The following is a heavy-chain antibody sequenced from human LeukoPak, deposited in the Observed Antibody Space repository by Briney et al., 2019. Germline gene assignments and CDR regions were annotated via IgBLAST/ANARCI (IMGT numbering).Heavy chain of an antibody. CDR3: AKDLAAVIYYFDY. J-gene: IGHJ4*02. Sequence: GGSLRLSCAASGFTFSSYAMHWVRQAPGKGLEWVAVISYDGSNKYYADSVKGRFTISRDNSKNTLYLQMNSLRAEDTAVYYCAKDLAAVIYYFDYWGQGTLVTVSS. CDR2: ISYDGSNK. V-gene: IGHV3-30*04. D-gene: IGHD2/OR15-2a*01. CDR1: GFTFSSYA.